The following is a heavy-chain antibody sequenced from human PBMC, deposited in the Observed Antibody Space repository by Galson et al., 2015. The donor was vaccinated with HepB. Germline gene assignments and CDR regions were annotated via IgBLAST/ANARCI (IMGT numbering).Heavy chain of an antibody. CDR3: AIRFSSNWYGGAFDI. CDR1: GYTFINYY. J-gene: IGHJ3*02. V-gene: IGHV1-46*01. D-gene: IGHD6-13*01. CDR2: INPSAGST. Sequence: SCKASGYTFINYYMHWVRQAPGQGLEWMGIINPSAGSTSYAQNFQGRVTMTRDTSTSTVYMELSSLRSEDTAVYYCAIRFSSNWYGGAFDIWGQGTLVTVSS.